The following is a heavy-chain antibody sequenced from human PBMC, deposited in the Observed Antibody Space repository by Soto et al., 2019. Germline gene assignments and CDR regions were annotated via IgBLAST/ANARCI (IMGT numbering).Heavy chain of an antibody. CDR3: ARSDCTSTSCYVVWFDP. Sequence: EVQLVESGGGLVKPGGSLRLSCAASGFSFSNYGMNWVRQAPGKGLEWVSSISSSSSYISYADSVKGRFTISRDNAKNSVYLQMNSLRPEDTAVYYCARSDCTSTSCYVVWFDPWGQGTLVTVSS. CDR1: GFSFSNYG. D-gene: IGHD2-2*01. V-gene: IGHV3-21*01. J-gene: IGHJ5*02. CDR2: ISSSSSYI.